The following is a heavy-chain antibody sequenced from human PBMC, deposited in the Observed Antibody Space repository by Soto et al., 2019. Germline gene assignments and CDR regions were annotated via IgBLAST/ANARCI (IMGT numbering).Heavy chain of an antibody. CDR2: ISYDGNSK. V-gene: IGHV3-30-3*01. CDR3: ARSYCGDDCALDH. J-gene: IGHJ4*02. Sequence: GESLKISCAASGFIFSNYVMHWVRQAPGKGLEWVAVISYDGNSKHYADSVEGRFTISRDNSKSTLYVQMNSLRAEDTAFYYCARSYCGDDCALDHWGQGTLVTVSS. D-gene: IGHD2-21*02. CDR1: GFIFSNYV.